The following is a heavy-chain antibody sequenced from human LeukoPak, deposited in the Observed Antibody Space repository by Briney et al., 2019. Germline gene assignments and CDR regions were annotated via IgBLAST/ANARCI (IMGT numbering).Heavy chain of an antibody. D-gene: IGHD2-2*01. Sequence: PSQTLSLTCTVSGGSISSGGYYWSWIRQHPGKGLEWIGYIYYSGSTYYNPSLKSRVTISVDTSKNQFSPKLSSVTAADTAVYYCAGGRRDIVVVPATNWFDPWGQGTLVTVSS. J-gene: IGHJ5*02. CDR3: AGGRRDIVVVPATNWFDP. CDR1: GGSISSGGYY. CDR2: IYYSGST. V-gene: IGHV4-31*03.